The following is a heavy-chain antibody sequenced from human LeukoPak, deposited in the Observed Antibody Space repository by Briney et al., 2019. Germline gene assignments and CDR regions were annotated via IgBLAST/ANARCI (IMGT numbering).Heavy chain of an antibody. CDR1: GYSFTSYW. CDR3: ARDRPHDAFDM. CDR2: IYPGDSDT. Sequence: GESLKISCKGSGYSFTSYWIGWVRQIPGKGLEWMGIIYPGDSDTRYSPSFQGQVTISADKSISTAYLQWSSLKASDTSMYYCARDRPHDAFDMWGQGTMVTVSS. V-gene: IGHV5-51*01. J-gene: IGHJ3*02.